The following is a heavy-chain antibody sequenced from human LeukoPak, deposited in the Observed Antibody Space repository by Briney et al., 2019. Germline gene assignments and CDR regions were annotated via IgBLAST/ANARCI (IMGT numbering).Heavy chain of an antibody. V-gene: IGHV3-53*01. Sequence: GGSLRLSCAASGFTVSSNYMSWVRQAPGKGLEWVSVIYSGGSTYYADSVKGRFTISRDNSKNTLYLQMNSLRAEDTAVYYCAKDRELKYSSGYYFDYWGQGTLVTVSS. CDR2: IYSGGST. D-gene: IGHD6-19*01. J-gene: IGHJ4*02. CDR1: GFTVSSNY. CDR3: AKDRELKYSSGYYFDY.